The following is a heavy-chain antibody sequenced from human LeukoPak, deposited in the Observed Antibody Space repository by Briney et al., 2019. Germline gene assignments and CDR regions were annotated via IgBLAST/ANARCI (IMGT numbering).Heavy chain of an antibody. CDR3: ARVAAAGSEYFQH. CDR2: IWYDGSNK. V-gene: IGHV3-33*01. Sequence: GGSLRLSCAASGCTFSSYGMHGVRQAPGKGLEWVAVIWYDGSNKYYADSVKGRFTISRDNSKNTLYLQMNSLRAEDTAVYYCARVAAAGSEYFQHWGQGTLVTVSS. J-gene: IGHJ1*01. D-gene: IGHD6-13*01. CDR1: GCTFSSYG.